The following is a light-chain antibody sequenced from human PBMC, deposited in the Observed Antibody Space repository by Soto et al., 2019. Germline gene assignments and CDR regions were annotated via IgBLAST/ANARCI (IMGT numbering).Light chain of an antibody. Sequence: PGTLSLSPGEGAILSCRASHIINNNYLAWYQQKPGQAPRLLTYGASSRATGIPDRFSGGGSGTDFTLTVTRLEPEDFAVYFCQQYGSSPITFGQGTRLEIK. CDR1: HIINNNY. J-gene: IGKJ5*01. CDR3: QQYGSSPIT. CDR2: GAS. V-gene: IGKV3-20*01.